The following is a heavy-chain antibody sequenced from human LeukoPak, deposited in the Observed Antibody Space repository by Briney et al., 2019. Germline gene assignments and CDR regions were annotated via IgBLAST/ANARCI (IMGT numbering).Heavy chain of an antibody. Sequence: GGSLRLSCAASGFTFSSYEMNWVRQAPGKGLEWVSYISSSGSTIYYADSVKGRFTISRDNAKNSLYLQMNSLRAKDTAVYYCARDYVGATTAYYFDYWGQGTLVTVSS. J-gene: IGHJ4*02. CDR2: ISSSGSTI. V-gene: IGHV3-48*03. CDR3: ARDYVGATTAYYFDY. D-gene: IGHD1-26*01. CDR1: GFTFSSYE.